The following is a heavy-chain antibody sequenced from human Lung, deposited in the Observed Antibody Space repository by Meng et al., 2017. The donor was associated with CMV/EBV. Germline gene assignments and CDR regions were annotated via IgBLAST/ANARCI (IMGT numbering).Heavy chain of an antibody. Sequence: QWQLVQSGSELNKPWASVKGSCKASGYTFSTYTINGVRQAHGRGLEWMGWISTNTGTPTYTQGFTGRFVFSLDTSVSTAYLQISSLKAEDTAVYYCARGGNCDPWGQGTLVTVSS. J-gene: IGHJ5*02. CDR3: ARGGNCDP. D-gene: IGHD1-1*01. CDR1: GYTFSTYT. V-gene: IGHV7-4-1*02. CDR2: ISTNTGTP.